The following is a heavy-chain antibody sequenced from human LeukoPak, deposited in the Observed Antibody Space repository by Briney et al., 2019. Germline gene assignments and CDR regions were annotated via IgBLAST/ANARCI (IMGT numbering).Heavy chain of an antibody. CDR1: GFTFSGFE. J-gene: IGHJ4*02. Sequence: GGSLRLSCAASGFTFSGFEMNWVRQAPGKGLEWVSYINRSGNRKYYADSVKGRFTISRDNAENSLPLQRNSLRAEDAAMYYCARAQDWSPDYWGQGILVTVSS. CDR3: ARAQDWSPDY. D-gene: IGHD3/OR15-3a*01. V-gene: IGHV3-48*03. CDR2: INRSGNRK.